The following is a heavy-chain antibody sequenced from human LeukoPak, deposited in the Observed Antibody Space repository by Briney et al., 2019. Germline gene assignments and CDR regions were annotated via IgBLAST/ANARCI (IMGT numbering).Heavy chain of an antibody. Sequence: ASVKVSCKASGYTFTSYGISWVQQAPGQGLEWMGWISAYNGNTNYAQKLQGRVTMTTDTSTSTAYMELRSLRSDDTAVYYCARNLYSSGWYSKPYNWFDPWGQGTLVTVSS. CDR1: GYTFTSYG. D-gene: IGHD6-19*01. J-gene: IGHJ5*02. V-gene: IGHV1-18*04. CDR3: ARNLYSSGWYSKPYNWFDP. CDR2: ISAYNGNT.